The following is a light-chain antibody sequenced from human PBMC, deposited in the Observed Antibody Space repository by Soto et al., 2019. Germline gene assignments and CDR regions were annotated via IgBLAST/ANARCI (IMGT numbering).Light chain of an antibody. CDR1: SSDVGVFDY. CDR2: EVS. J-gene: IGLJ2*01. CDR3: SSYTTGSNVI. Sequence: QSVLTQPASVSGSPGQSVTISCTGTSSDVGVFDYVSWYQRHPAKAPRLMIYEVSNRPSGVSNRFSGSKSGNTASLTISGLQAEDEADYYCSSYTTGSNVIFGGGTQLTVL. V-gene: IGLV2-14*01.